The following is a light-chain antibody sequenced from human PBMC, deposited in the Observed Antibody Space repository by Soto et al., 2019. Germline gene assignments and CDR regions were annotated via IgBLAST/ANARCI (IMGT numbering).Light chain of an antibody. CDR2: DAS. J-gene: IGKJ1*01. CDR1: QSVGRR. Sequence: DIQMAQSPSTLSASVGGRVIITCRASQSVGRRLAWYQQKPGKAPNLLIFDASTLERGVPSRFSGGGSGTEFTLTISCLQTEDFATYHCQQYHTYPWTFGQGTKVDLK. CDR3: QQYHTYPWT. V-gene: IGKV1-5*01.